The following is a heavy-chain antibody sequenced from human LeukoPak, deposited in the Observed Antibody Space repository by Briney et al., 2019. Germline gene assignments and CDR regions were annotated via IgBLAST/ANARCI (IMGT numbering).Heavy chain of an antibody. Sequence: GGSLRLSCAASGFTFSSYGMHWVRQAPGKGLEWVAVIWYDGSNKYYADSVKGRFTISRANSKTTLYLQMNSLRAVDTAVYYCWARGVNMVRGAHYYFDNWGQGTLVTVSS. CDR3: WARGVNMVRGAHYYFDN. D-gene: IGHD3-10*01. CDR1: GFTFSSYG. V-gene: IGHV3-33*01. CDR2: IWYDGSNK. J-gene: IGHJ4*02.